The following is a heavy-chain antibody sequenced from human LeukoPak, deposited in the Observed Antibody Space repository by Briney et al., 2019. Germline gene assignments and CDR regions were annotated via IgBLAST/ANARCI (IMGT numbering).Heavy chain of an antibody. J-gene: IGHJ5*02. CDR1: GFTFSSYA. CDR3: ARGYGDFVDQYNWFDP. Sequence: PGRSLRLSCAASGFTFSSYAMHWVRQAPGKGLEWVAVISYDGSNKYYADSVKGRFTISRDNSKNTLYLQMNSLRAEDTAVYYRARGYGDFVDQYNWFDPWGQGTLVTVSS. V-gene: IGHV3-30*04. CDR2: ISYDGSNK. D-gene: IGHD4-17*01.